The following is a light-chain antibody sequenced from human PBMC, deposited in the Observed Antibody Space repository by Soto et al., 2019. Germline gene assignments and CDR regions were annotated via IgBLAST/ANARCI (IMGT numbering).Light chain of an antibody. CDR2: GAS. Sequence: EIVMTQSPATLSVSPGERATLSCRASQSVSSKLSWYQQKPGQAPRRLIYGASTRATGIPARLSGSGSGTEFTLTISSLQSEEFAVYYCQQYNNWLTWTFGQGNKVEIK. CDR1: QSVSSK. J-gene: IGKJ1*01. V-gene: IGKV3-15*01. CDR3: QQYNNWLTWT.